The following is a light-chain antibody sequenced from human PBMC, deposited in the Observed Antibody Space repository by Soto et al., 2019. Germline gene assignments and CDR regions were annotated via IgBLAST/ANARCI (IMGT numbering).Light chain of an antibody. J-gene: IGLJ2*01. Sequence: QSALTQPPSASGSPGQSVTISCTGSRSDVGAYNYVSWYQQHPGKAPKLMIYEVTKRPSGVPDRFSGSKSGNTASLTVSGLQAEDEANYYCSSYAGNKVVFGGGTKLTVL. CDR2: EVT. CDR3: SSYAGNKVV. CDR1: RSDVGAYNY. V-gene: IGLV2-8*01.